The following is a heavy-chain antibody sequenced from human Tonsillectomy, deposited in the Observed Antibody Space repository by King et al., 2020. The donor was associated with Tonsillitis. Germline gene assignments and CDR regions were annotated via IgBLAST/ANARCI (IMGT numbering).Heavy chain of an antibody. Sequence: QLQESGGGVVQPGRSLRLSCAASGFTFSSYGMHWVRQAPGKGLEWVAVISYDGSNKYYADSVKGRFTISRDNSKNTLYLQMNSLRAEDTAVYYCAKDSCSGGSCYSDYYGMDVWGQGTTVTVSS. D-gene: IGHD2-15*01. CDR3: AKDSCSGGSCYSDYYGMDV. CDR1: GFTFSSYG. J-gene: IGHJ6*02. V-gene: IGHV3-30*18. CDR2: ISYDGSNK.